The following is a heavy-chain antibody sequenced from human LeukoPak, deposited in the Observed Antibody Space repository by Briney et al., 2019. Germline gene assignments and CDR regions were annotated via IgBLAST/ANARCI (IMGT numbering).Heavy chain of an antibody. D-gene: IGHD3-10*01. CDR2: IGTTASIT. V-gene: IGHV3-11*01. CDR1: GFIFSNYA. J-gene: IGHJ3*02. CDR3: ARTYYYGSGNYNDAFDI. Sequence: GGSLRLSCAASGFIFSNYAMSWVRQALGKGLEWVSYIGTTASITYYGDSVRGRFTISRDNAKNSLYLQMNSLRAEDTAIYYCARTYYYGSGNYNDAFDIWGQGTIVTVSS.